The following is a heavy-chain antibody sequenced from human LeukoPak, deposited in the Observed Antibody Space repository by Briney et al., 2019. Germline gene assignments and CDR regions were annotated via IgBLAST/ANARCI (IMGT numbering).Heavy chain of an antibody. CDR1: GVSPSTSGGG. CDR2: IYRYDDK. Sequence: KESGPTLVKPTQTLTLTCTFSGVSPSTSGGGVGWIRHPPGKALEWLALIYRYDDKRYSPSRKRRLTIINDPAKNQLVLTMTNMDPVDTATYYCAHRRIGGAFDYWGQGTLVTVSS. CDR3: AHRRIGGAFDY. J-gene: IGHJ4*02. D-gene: IGHD1-26*01. V-gene: IGHV2-5*01.